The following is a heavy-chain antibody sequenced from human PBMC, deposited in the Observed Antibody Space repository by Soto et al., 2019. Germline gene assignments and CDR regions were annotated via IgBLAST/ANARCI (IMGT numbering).Heavy chain of an antibody. CDR1: GYTFTSYD. V-gene: IGHV1-24*01. CDR2: FDPEDGET. J-gene: IGHJ4*02. CDR3: ATDLWYYDSSAPTH. Sequence: ASVKVSCKASGYTFTSYDINWVRQAPGKGLEWMGGFDPEDGETIYAQKFQGRVTMTEDTSTDTAYMELSSLRSEDTVVYYCATDLWYYDSSAPTHWGQGTLVTVSS. D-gene: IGHD3-22*01.